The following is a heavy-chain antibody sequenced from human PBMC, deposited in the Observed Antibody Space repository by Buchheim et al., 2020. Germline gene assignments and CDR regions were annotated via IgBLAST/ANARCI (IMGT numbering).Heavy chain of an antibody. CDR1: GYTLTSYY. CDR3: ARANRNVFDWYFDL. J-gene: IGHJ2*01. V-gene: IGHV1-46*03. CDR2: MHPSDGSS. D-gene: IGHD2/OR15-2a*01. Sequence: QVQLVQSGAEVKKPGASVKVSCKASGYTLTSYYMHWVRHAPGQGLEWMGIMHPSDGSSSYAQSFQGRVAMTRVTSSNTVYIDLSSLRSEDTAVYYCARANRNVFDWYFDLWGRGTL.